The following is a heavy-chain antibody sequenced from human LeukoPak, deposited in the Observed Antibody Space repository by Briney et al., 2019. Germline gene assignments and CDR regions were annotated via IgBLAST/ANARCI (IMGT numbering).Heavy chain of an antibody. CDR3: ARWPGDRSRLQRGGDYGVDLYFDY. J-gene: IGHJ4*02. D-gene: IGHD4-17*01. V-gene: IGHV4-59*01. Sequence: PSETLSLTCTVSGGSISSYYWSWIRQPPGKGLEWIGYIYYSGSTNYNPSLKSRVTISVDTSKNQFSLKLSSVTAADTAVYYCARWPGDRSRLQRGGDYGVDLYFDYWGQGTLVTVSS. CDR2: IYYSGST. CDR1: GGSISSYY.